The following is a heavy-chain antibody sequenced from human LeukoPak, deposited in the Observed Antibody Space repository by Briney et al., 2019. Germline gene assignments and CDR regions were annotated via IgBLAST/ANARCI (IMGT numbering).Heavy chain of an antibody. CDR3: ATSITMIVVVILDY. V-gene: IGHV1-24*01. D-gene: IGHD3-22*01. J-gene: IGHJ4*02. CDR1: GYTLTELS. CDR2: FDPEDGET. Sequence: ASVKVSCKVSGYTLTELSMHWVRQAPGKGLEWMGGFDPEDGETIYAQRFQGRVTMTEDTSTDTAYMELSSLRSEDTAVYYCATSITMIVVVILDYWGQGTLVTVSS.